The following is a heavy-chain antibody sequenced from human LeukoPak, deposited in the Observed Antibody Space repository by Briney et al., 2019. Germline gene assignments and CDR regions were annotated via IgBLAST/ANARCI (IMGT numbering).Heavy chain of an antibody. CDR1: GFTFSGYG. Sequence: GTSLRLSCAASGFTFSGYGIHWVRQAPGKGLEWVAIIWSGGTNKYYADSVKGRFTISRDNSKNTLYLQMDSLRAEDTALYYCARTHYDGGGYYKFDSWGQGTLVTVSP. D-gene: IGHD3-22*01. V-gene: IGHV3-33*01. J-gene: IGHJ4*02. CDR3: ARTHYDGGGYYKFDS. CDR2: IWSGGTNK.